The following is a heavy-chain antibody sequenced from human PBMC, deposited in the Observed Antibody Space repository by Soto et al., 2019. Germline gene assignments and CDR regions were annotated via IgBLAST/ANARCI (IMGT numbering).Heavy chain of an antibody. CDR3: ARGGAFRIAAPGTPPLDY. J-gene: IGHJ4*02. CDR1: GYTFTSYG. D-gene: IGHD6-13*01. Sequence: GASVKVSCKASGYTFTSYGISWVRQAPGQGLEWMGLISAYNGDTNYAQKLQGRVTMATDTSTSTAYMDLRSLRSDDTAVYYFARGGAFRIAAPGTPPLDYWGQGTLVTVSS. V-gene: IGHV1-18*01. CDR2: ISAYNGDT.